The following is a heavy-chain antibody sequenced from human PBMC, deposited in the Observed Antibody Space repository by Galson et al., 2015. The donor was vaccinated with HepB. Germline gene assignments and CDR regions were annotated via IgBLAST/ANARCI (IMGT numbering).Heavy chain of an antibody. CDR2: ISGGSTST. CDR3: AKGGGGSRLDY. V-gene: IGHV3-23*01. J-gene: IGHJ4*02. CDR1: GFTFSSYA. D-gene: IGHD1-26*01. Sequence: SLRLSCAASGFTFSSYAMSWVRQAPGKGLEWVSSISGGSTSTYYVASVKGRFTISRDNSNNTLYLQMNSLTAEDTAVYYCAKGGGGSRLDYWGQGTLVTVSS.